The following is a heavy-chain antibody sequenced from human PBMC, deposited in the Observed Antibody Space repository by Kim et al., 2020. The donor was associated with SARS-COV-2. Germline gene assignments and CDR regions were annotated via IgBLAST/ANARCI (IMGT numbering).Heavy chain of an antibody. CDR2: IKQDGSEK. D-gene: IGHD5-18*01. J-gene: IGHJ4*02. Sequence: GGSLRLSCAASGFTFSSYWMSWVRQAPGKGLEWVANIKQDGSEKYYVDSVKGRFTISRDNAKNSLYLQMNSLRAEDTAVYYCAREGSPWGAGYSYAPYFDYWGQGTLVTVSS. CDR1: GFTFSSYW. CDR3: AREGSPWGAGYSYAPYFDY. V-gene: IGHV3-7*03.